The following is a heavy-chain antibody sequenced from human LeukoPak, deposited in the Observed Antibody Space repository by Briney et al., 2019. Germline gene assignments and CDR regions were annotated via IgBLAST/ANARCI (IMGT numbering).Heavy chain of an antibody. CDR3: ARDLGSIAVAGFDAFDI. CDR1: GFTFSSYE. CDR2: ISSSGSTI. J-gene: IGHJ3*02. V-gene: IGHV3-48*03. D-gene: IGHD6-19*01. Sequence: GGSLRLSCAAFGFTFSSYEMNWVRQAPGKGLEWVSYISSSGSTIYYADSVKGRFTISRDNAKNSLYLQMNSLRAEDTAVYYCARDLGSIAVAGFDAFDIWGQGTMVTVSS.